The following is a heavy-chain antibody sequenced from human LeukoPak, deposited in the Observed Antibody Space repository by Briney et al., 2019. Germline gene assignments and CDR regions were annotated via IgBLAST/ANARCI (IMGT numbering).Heavy chain of an antibody. Sequence: SETLSLTCAVYGGSFSGYYWSWIRQPPGKGLEWIGEINHSESTNYNPSLKSRVTISVDTSKNQFSLKLSSVTAADTAVFYCARENSGSYREFDYWGQGTLVTVSS. CDR3: ARENSGSYREFDY. CDR1: GGSFSGYY. J-gene: IGHJ4*02. D-gene: IGHD1-26*01. CDR2: INHSEST. V-gene: IGHV4-34*01.